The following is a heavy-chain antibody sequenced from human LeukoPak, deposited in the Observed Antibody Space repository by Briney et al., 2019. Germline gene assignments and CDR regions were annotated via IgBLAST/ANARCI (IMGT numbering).Heavy chain of an antibody. Sequence: SETLSLTCTVSGGSISSGSYYWNWIRQPAGEGLEWIGRIYTSGSTNYNPSLKSRVTIPVDTSKNQFSLKLSSVTAADTAVYYCARSSTTDANHYYYYYMDVWGRGTTVTVSS. V-gene: IGHV4-61*02. CDR3: ARSSTTDANHYYYYYMDV. J-gene: IGHJ6*03. CDR1: GGSISSGSYY. CDR2: IYTSGST. D-gene: IGHD2-2*01.